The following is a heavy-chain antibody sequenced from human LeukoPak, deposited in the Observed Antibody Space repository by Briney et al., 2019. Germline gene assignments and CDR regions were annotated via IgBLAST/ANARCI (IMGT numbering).Heavy chain of an antibody. Sequence: KPSETLSLTCTVSGASISSYYWSWIRQPPGKGLEYIGYIYYSGYTTYNPSLKSRVTISLDTSRNKFSLKLSSVTAADTAVYYCARGQVHFDYWGQGTLVTVSS. CDR1: GASISSYY. V-gene: IGHV4-59*01. CDR2: IYYSGYT. J-gene: IGHJ4*02. CDR3: ARGQVHFDY.